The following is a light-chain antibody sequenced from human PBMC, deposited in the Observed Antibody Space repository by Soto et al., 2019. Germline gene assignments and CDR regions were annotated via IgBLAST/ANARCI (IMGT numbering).Light chain of an antibody. J-gene: IGLJ3*02. CDR2: DVS. Sequence: QSVLTQPRSVSGSPGQSVTISCTGASGDVGGYNFVSWYQQHPGKAPKLMIFDVSQRPSGVPDRFSGSKSGNTASLTISGLQAEDEADYYCCSYGGSYTWVFGGGTKLTVL. CDR3: CSYGGSYTWV. V-gene: IGLV2-11*01. CDR1: SGDVGGYNF.